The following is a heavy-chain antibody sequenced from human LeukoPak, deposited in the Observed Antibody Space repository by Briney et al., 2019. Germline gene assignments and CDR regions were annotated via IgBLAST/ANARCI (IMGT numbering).Heavy chain of an antibody. CDR1: GFTFSSYG. CDR2: IRYDGSNK. CDR3: AKLIGWYSSSWGYFQH. J-gene: IGHJ1*01. Sequence: GGSLRLSCAASGFTFSSYGMHWVRQAPGKGLEWVAFIRYDGSNKYYADSVKGRFTISRDNSKNTLYLQMNSLRAEDTAVYYCAKLIGWYSSSWGYFQHWGQGTLVTVSS. V-gene: IGHV3-30*02. D-gene: IGHD6-19*01.